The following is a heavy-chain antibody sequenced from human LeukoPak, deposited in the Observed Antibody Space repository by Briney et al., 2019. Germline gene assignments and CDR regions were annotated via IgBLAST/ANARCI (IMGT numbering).Heavy chain of an antibody. J-gene: IGHJ4*02. CDR1: GGSFSGYY. D-gene: IGHD5-18*01. CDR3: ARDRGDTAFDY. Sequence: SETLSLTCAVYGGSFSGYYWSWIRQPPGKGLEWIGYIYYSGSTNYNPSLKSRVTISVDTSKNQFSLKLSSVTAADTAVYYCARDRGDTAFDYWGQGTLVTVSS. V-gene: IGHV4-59*01. CDR2: IYYSGST.